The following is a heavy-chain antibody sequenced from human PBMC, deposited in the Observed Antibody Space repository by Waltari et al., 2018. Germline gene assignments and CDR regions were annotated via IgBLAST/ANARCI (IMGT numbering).Heavy chain of an antibody. D-gene: IGHD2-15*01. V-gene: IGHV4-4*02. CDR2: VQRSGRT. Sequence: QLQLQESGPGLVKPSGTLSLTCAVSGDSMSSSDWWSWVRQSPGKGLEWIGQVQRSGRTNYNPSFGSRVTVSVDTSTNQFSRRVTSATAADTAVYFCARDRGRGIYLDSWGQGTLVTVS. CDR3: ARDRGRGIYLDS. CDR1: GDSMSSSDW. J-gene: IGHJ4*02.